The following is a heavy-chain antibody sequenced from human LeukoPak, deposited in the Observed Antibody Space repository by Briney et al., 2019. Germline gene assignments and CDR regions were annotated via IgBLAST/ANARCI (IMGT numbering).Heavy chain of an antibody. J-gene: IGHJ3*02. CDR1: GGSFSGYY. Sequence: SETLSLTCAVYGGSFSGYYWSWIRQPPGKGLEWIGEINHSGSTNYNPSLKSRVTISVDTSKNQFSLKLSSVTAADTAVYYCARSHTDIVLMVYAFDIWGQGTMVTVSS. V-gene: IGHV4-34*01. D-gene: IGHD2-8*01. CDR3: ARSHTDIVLMVYAFDI. CDR2: INHSGST.